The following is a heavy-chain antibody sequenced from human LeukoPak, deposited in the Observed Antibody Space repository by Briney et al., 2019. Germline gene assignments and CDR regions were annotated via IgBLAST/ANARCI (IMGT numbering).Heavy chain of an antibody. CDR1: RYSFTSYW. D-gene: IGHD5-24*01. Sequence: GESLKISCKGSRYSFTSYWIGWVRQMPGKGLEWMGIIYPGDSDTRYSPSFQGQVTISADKSISTAYLQWSSLKASDTAMYNCARHGEEMATIVGRDYWGQGSLVTVSS. CDR2: IYPGDSDT. V-gene: IGHV5-51*01. CDR3: ARHGEEMATIVGRDY. J-gene: IGHJ4*02.